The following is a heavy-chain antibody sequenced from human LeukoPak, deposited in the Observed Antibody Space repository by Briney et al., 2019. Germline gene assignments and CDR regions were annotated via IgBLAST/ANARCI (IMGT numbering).Heavy chain of an antibody. J-gene: IGHJ4*02. CDR2: IYHSGST. Sequence: PSETLSLTCAVSGGSISSGGYSWSWIRQPPGKGLEWIGYIYHSGSTYYNPSLKSRVTISVDRSKNQFSLKLSSVTAADTAVYYCASGPTVTKPLGYWGQGTLVTVSS. D-gene: IGHD4-17*01. V-gene: IGHV4-30-2*01. CDR1: GGSISSGGYS. CDR3: ASGPTVTKPLGY.